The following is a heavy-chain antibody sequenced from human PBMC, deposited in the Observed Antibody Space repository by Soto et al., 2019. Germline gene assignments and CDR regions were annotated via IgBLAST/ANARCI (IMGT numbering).Heavy chain of an antibody. CDR2: IYYSGST. V-gene: IGHV4-31*03. J-gene: IGHJ4*02. CDR1: GGSISSGGYY. Sequence: PSETLSLTCTVSGGSISSGGYYWSWIRQHPGKGLEWIGYIYYSGSTYYNPSLKSRVTISVGTSKNQFSLKLSSVTAADTAVYNCARDDSRGYYLDYWGQGTRVPVSS. CDR3: ARDDSRGYYLDY. D-gene: IGHD3-22*01.